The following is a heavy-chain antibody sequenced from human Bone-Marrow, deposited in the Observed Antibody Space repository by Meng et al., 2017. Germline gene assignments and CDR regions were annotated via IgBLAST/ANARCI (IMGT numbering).Heavy chain of an antibody. Sequence: QAEVVESGGRVVLPGRSLRLSCVASGFDFKNYGMHWVRQAPGEGLEWVAVIWFDSSNQYYANSVRGRFTISRDNSRNTLYLQMNSLRAEDTAVYYCARVGGGWDPLSHWGPGTLVTVSS. J-gene: IGHJ4*02. CDR1: GFDFKNYG. CDR3: ARVGGGWDPLSH. D-gene: IGHD3-16*01. CDR2: IWFDSSNQ. V-gene: IGHV3-33*01.